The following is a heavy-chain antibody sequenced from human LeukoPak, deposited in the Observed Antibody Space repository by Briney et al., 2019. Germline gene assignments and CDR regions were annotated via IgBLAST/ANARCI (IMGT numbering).Heavy chain of an antibody. Sequence: GSLRLSCAASGFTFSSYAMHWVRQAPGKGLEWVAIIGEDGNDRFYADSVKGRFTISKDNSENTLFLQMNSLRGDDTAVYYCARDRLQDAMDVWGQGTTVTVSS. CDR1: GFTFSSYA. CDR3: ARDRLQDAMDV. J-gene: IGHJ6*02. V-gene: IGHV3-30-3*01. CDR2: IGEDGNDR. D-gene: IGHD4-11*01.